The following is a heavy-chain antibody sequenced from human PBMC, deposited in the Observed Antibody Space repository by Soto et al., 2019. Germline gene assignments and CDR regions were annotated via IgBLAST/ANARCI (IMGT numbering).Heavy chain of an antibody. CDR2: ISGSGGST. J-gene: IGHJ6*04. D-gene: IGHD5-18*01. CDR3: ATDTAMAPTGFYYYSGLDV. Sequence: PGGSLRLSCAASGFTFSSYAMSCVRQAPGKGLEWVSAISGSGGSTYYADSVKGRFTTSRDNSKNTLYLQMNSLRAEDTAVYYCATDTAMAPTGFYYYSGLDVWGEGTTVTVSS. CDR1: GFTFSSYA. V-gene: IGHV3-23*01.